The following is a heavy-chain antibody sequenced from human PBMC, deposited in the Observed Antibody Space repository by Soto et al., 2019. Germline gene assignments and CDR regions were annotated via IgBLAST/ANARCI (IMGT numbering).Heavy chain of an antibody. Sequence: ASVKVSCKASGGTFSSYTISWVRQAPGQGLEWMGRIIPILGIANYAQKFQGRVTITADKSTSTAYMELSSLRSEDTAVYYCARTDDYDIRKQDYYYYMDVWGKGTTVTVSS. J-gene: IGHJ6*03. CDR2: IIPILGIA. D-gene: IGHD3-9*01. CDR3: ARTDDYDIRKQDYYYYMDV. V-gene: IGHV1-69*02. CDR1: GGTFSSYT.